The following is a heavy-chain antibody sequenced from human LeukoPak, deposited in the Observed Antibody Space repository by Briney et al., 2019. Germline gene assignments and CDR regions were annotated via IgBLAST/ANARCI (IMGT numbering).Heavy chain of an antibody. V-gene: IGHV3-7*03. Sequence: GGSLRLSCAASGFTFSSYWMSWVRQAPGKGLEWVANIKQDGSEKYYVDSVKGRFTISRDNAKNSLYLQMNSLRAEDTAVYYCASTRGSSWYTDRYFDLWGRGTLVTVSS. D-gene: IGHD6-13*01. J-gene: IGHJ2*01. CDR1: GFTFSSYW. CDR3: ASTRGSSWYTDRYFDL. CDR2: IKQDGSEK.